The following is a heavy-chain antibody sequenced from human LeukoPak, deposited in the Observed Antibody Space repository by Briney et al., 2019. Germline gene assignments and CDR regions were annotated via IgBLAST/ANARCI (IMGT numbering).Heavy chain of an antibody. CDR3: ARSHDYGGHCFFDY. V-gene: IGHV3-7*01. CDR1: GFTFSNYW. J-gene: IGHJ4*02. CDR2: IKLDGSEK. Sequence: GGSLRLSCAASGFTFSNYWMTWVRQAPGKGLEWVANIKLDGSEKYYADSVKGRFTISRDNAKNSVFLQMNSLRAEDTAVYYCARSHDYGGHCFFDYWGQGTLVTVSS. D-gene: IGHD4-23*01.